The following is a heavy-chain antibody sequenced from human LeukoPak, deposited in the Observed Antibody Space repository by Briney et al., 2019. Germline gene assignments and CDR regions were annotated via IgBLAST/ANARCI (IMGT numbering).Heavy chain of an antibody. Sequence: ASVKVSCKASGYTFTSYGISWVRQAPGQGLEWMGIINPSGGSTSYAQKFQGRVTMTRDTSTSTVYMELSSLRSEDTAVYYCARDEYYYDSSGYYGYWGQGTLVTVSS. CDR3: ARDEYYYDSSGYYGY. CDR1: GYTFTSYG. J-gene: IGHJ4*02. D-gene: IGHD3-22*01. V-gene: IGHV1-46*01. CDR2: INPSGGST.